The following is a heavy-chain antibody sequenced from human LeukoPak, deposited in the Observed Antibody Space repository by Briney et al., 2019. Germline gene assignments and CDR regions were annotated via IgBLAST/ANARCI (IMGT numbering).Heavy chain of an antibody. CDR3: ARMVGLVSDF. J-gene: IGHJ4*02. Sequence: SQTLSLTCAISGDSVSSNSAAWNWIRQSPSRGLEWLGRTYYRSKWHSYYAPSVKSRITINPDTSKNQFSLQLESVTPEDTAVYYCARMVGLVSDFWGQGTLVTVSS. CDR1: GDSVSSNSAA. CDR2: TYYRSKWHS. D-gene: IGHD3-10*01. V-gene: IGHV6-1*01.